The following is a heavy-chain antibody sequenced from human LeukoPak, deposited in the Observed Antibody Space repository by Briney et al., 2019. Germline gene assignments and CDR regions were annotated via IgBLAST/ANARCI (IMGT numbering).Heavy chain of an antibody. V-gene: IGHV3-21*01. D-gene: IGHD3-9*01. CDR3: ARALYYDILTNYQTHTYYFDY. CDR2: ISSRSSNI. CDR1: GFSFGAYS. Sequence: PGGSLRLSCAASGFSFGAYSMNRVRQAPGKGLEWVSSISSRSSNIYYADSMKGRFTVSRDNAKNSLYLQMNSLRAEDTAVYYCARALYYDILTNYQTHTYYFDYWGQGTLLTVSS. J-gene: IGHJ4*02.